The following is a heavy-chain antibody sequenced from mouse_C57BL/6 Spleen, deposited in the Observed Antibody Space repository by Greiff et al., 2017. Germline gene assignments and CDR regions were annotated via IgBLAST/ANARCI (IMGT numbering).Heavy chain of an antibody. CDR3: ARDYYGTPFAY. CDR1: GYAFSSSW. D-gene: IGHD1-1*01. V-gene: IGHV1-82*01. J-gene: IGHJ3*01. Sequence: VQLQQSGPELVKPGASVKISCKASGYAFSSSWMNWVKQRPGKGLEWIGRIYPGDGDTNYNGKFKGKATLTADKSSSTAYMQLSSLTSEDSAVYFCARDYYGTPFAYWGHGTLVTVSA. CDR2: IYPGDGDT.